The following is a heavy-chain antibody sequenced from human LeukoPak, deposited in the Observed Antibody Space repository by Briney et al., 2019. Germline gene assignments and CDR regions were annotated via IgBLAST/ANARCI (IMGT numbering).Heavy chain of an antibody. CDR1: GDSINSGRNY. D-gene: IGHD4-17*01. J-gene: IGHJ4*02. V-gene: IGHV4-39*07. CDR2: VYFSGTT. Sequence: PSETLSLTCTVSGDSINSGRNYWGWIRQSTGKGLEWIASVYFSGTTQYNPSLMSRAFISVDSSKNQVSLRLDSVTAADTAVYYCARDDSTLKGGDDPFDYWGQGTLVTVSS. CDR3: ARDDSTLKGGDDPFDY.